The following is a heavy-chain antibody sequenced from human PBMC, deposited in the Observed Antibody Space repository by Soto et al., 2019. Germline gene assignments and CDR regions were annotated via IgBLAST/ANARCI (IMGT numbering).Heavy chain of an antibody. CDR3: EKDYYSSGWYYFDY. Sequence: EVQLLESGGGLVQPGGSLRLSCAASGFTFSSYAMSWVRQAPGKGLEWVSAISGSGGSTYYADSVKGRFTISRDNSKNPLYMQMNSLRAEDTAVYYCEKDYYSSGWYYFDYWGQGTLVTVSS. D-gene: IGHD6-19*01. CDR1: GFTFSSYA. J-gene: IGHJ4*02. V-gene: IGHV3-23*01. CDR2: ISGSGGST.